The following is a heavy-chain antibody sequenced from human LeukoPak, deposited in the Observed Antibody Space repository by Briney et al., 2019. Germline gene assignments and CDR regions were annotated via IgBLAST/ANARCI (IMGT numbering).Heavy chain of an antibody. Sequence: GASVKVSCKASGGTFSSYTISRVRQAPRQGLEWMGMIIPILGLANYAQKFQGRGTITADKATSTAYMELSRLRSEDTAVYYCERERDYGGTSGLGWFDPWGQGTLVTVSS. CDR1: GGTFSSYT. CDR3: ERERDYGGTSGLGWFDP. CDR2: IIPILGLA. V-gene: IGHV1-69*04. D-gene: IGHD4-23*01. J-gene: IGHJ5*02.